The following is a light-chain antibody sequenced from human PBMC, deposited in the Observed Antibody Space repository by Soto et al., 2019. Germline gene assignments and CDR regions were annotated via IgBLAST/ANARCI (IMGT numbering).Light chain of an antibody. J-gene: IGKJ3*01. CDR3: QQYGSSFT. Sequence: EIVLTQSPGTLSLSPGERATLCCRASQSVSSSYLAWYQQKPGQAPRLLIYGASSRATGIPDRFSGSGSGTDFTLTINRLEPEDFAVYYCQQYGSSFTFGPGTKVDIK. CDR1: QSVSSSY. CDR2: GAS. V-gene: IGKV3-20*01.